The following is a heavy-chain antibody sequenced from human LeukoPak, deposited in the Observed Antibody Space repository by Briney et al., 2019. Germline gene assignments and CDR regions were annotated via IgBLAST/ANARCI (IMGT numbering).Heavy chain of an antibody. J-gene: IGHJ3*02. CDR1: GFTFSSYE. Sequence: GGSLRLSCAASGFTFSSYEMNWVRQAPGKGLEWVSYISSSGSTTYYADSVKGRFTISRDNSKNTLYLQMNSLRAEDTAVYYCAKLVVPAAIRGGAFDIWGQGTMVTVSS. D-gene: IGHD2-2*01. V-gene: IGHV3-48*03. CDR3: AKLVVPAAIRGGAFDI. CDR2: ISSSGSTT.